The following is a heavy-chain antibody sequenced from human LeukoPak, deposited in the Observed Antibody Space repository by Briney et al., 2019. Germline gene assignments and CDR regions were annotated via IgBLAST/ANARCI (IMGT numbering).Heavy chain of an antibody. Sequence: ASVRVSCKASGYTFTSYGISWVRQAPGQGLDWMGWISAYNGNTNYAQKLQGRVTMTTDTYTSTAYMELRSLRSDDKAVYYCARAYCSGGSCYGARFDPWGQGTLVTVSS. D-gene: IGHD2-15*01. CDR1: GYTFTSYG. CDR3: ARAYCSGGSCYGARFDP. V-gene: IGHV1-18*01. CDR2: ISAYNGNT. J-gene: IGHJ5*02.